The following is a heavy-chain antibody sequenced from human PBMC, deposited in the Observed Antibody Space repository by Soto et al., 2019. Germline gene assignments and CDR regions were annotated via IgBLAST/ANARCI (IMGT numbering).Heavy chain of an antibody. CDR1: GGSISSGGYY. Sequence: SETLSLTCTVSGGSISSGGYYWSWIRQHPGKGLEWIGYIYYSGSTYYNPSLKSRVTISVDTSKNQFSLKLSSVTAADTAVYYCARGYRIAANHRYYYYYGMDVWGQGTTVTVSS. CDR2: IYYSGST. D-gene: IGHD6-6*01. J-gene: IGHJ6*02. V-gene: IGHV4-31*03. CDR3: ARGYRIAANHRYYYYYGMDV.